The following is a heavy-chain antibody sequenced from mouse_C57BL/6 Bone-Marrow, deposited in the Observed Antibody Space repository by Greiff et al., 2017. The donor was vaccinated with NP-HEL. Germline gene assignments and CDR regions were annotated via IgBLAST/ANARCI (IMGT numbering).Heavy chain of an antibody. D-gene: IGHD2-1*01. Sequence: EVKVVESGGGLVKPGGSLKLSCAASGFTFSSYAMSWVRQTPEKRLEWVATISDGGSYTYYPDNVKGRFTISRDNAKNNLYLQMSHLKSEDTAMYYWARDHYGNYGLYFDVWGTGTTVTVSS. CDR2: ISDGGSYT. CDR1: GFTFSSYA. V-gene: IGHV5-4*01. CDR3: ARDHYGNYGLYFDV. J-gene: IGHJ1*03.